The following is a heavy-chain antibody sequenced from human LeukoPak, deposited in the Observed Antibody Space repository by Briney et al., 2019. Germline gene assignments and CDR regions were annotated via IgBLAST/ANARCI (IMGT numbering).Heavy chain of an antibody. Sequence: PGGSLRLSCAGSGFTFSSFWMTWVRQAPGEGLEWVAHIGQDGSEKYYVDSVKGRFTISRDNAKNSLYLQMNTLRAEDTALYFCARSGMAVAATPWDWGQGSLVTVSS. CDR1: GFTFSSFW. V-gene: IGHV3-7*05. J-gene: IGHJ4*02. D-gene: IGHD6-19*01. CDR2: IGQDGSEK. CDR3: ARSGMAVAATPWD.